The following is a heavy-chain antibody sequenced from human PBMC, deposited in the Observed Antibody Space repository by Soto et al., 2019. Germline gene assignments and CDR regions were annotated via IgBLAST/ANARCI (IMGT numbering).Heavy chain of an antibody. CDR2: ISSSSSYI. CDR3: ARGNNWNRIDAFDI. J-gene: IGHJ3*02. V-gene: IGHV3-21*04. Sequence: GGSLRLSCAASGFTFGSYSMNWVRQAPGKGLEWVSSISSSSSYIYYADSVKGRFTISRDNAKNQFSLKLSSVTAADTAVYYCARGNNWNRIDAFDIWGQGTMVTVSS. D-gene: IGHD1-20*01. CDR1: GFTFGSYS.